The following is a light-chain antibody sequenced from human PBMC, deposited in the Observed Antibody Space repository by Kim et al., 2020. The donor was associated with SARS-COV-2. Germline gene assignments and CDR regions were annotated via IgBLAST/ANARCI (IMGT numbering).Light chain of an antibody. CDR1: GLGNKY. CDR2: QDT. J-gene: IGLJ2*01. Sequence: SYELTQPPSVSVSAGQTAIITCSGDGLGNKYASWYQQKPGQSPVLVVYQDTKRPSGIPERFSGSNSGNTATLTISGTQAMDEADYYCQAWDRNTVVFGGGTQLTVL. V-gene: IGLV3-1*01. CDR3: QAWDRNTVV.